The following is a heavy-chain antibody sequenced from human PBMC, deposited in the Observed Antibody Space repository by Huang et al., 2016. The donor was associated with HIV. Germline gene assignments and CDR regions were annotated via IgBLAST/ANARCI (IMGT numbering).Heavy chain of an antibody. CDR2: LNPKNGAT. CDR3: TRDGVAPDEEFDY. J-gene: IGHJ4*02. Sequence: QVQLVQSGAEVKKPGASVKVSYKPSGYTFADYFIHWVRQAPGQGLEGMAWLNPKNGATNYAQKFLGRVTVTGDTSINTAYMEFSGLTSDDTANYYCTRDGVAPDEEFDYWGQGTLIIVSS. CDR1: GYTFADYF. D-gene: IGHD5-12*01. V-gene: IGHV1-2*02.